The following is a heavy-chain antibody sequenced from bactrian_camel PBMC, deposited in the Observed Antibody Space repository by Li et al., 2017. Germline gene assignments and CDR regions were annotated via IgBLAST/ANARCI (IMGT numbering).Heavy chain of an antibody. CDR3: ATNNKEGGFWVGGFGH. D-gene: IGHD2*01. CDR1: GYTYSTYS. CDR2: IASDGGT. V-gene: IGHV3S53*01. Sequence: HVQLVESGGGLVQAGGSLRLSCAASGYTYSTYSMAWFRQAPGKKREGVAGIASDGGTTYADSVKGRFTISRDNALNMVYLQMNSLKLEDTALYYCATNNKEGGFWVGGFGHWGQGTQVTVS. J-gene: IGHJ6*01.